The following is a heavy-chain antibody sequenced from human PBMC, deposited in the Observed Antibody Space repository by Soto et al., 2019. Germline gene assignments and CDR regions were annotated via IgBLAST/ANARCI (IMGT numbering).Heavy chain of an antibody. Sequence: EVQLLESGGGLVQPGGSLRLSCAASGFTFSSYAMSWVRQAPGKGLEWVSAISGSGGSTYYADSVKGRFTISRDNSKNTVYVKMDGLRAGDTAVYDGAGEEGGHWGQGTLVTVSS. J-gene: IGHJ4*02. D-gene: IGHD3-16*01. V-gene: IGHV3-23*01. CDR2: ISGSGGST. CDR1: GFTFSSYA. CDR3: AGEEGGH.